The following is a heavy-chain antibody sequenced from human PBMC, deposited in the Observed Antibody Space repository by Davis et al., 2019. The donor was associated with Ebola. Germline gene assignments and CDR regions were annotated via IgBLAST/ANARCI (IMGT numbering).Heavy chain of an antibody. CDR2: MNPNSGNT. D-gene: IGHD3-22*01. Sequence: ASMKVSCKASGYTFTSYDINWVRQATGQGLEWMGWMNPNSGNTGYAQKFQGRVTMTRNTSISTAYMELSSLRSEDTAVYYCARGRADYYDSSGYHGDYWGQGTLVTVSS. V-gene: IGHV1-8*01. J-gene: IGHJ4*02. CDR1: GYTFTSYD. CDR3: ARGRADYYDSSGYHGDY.